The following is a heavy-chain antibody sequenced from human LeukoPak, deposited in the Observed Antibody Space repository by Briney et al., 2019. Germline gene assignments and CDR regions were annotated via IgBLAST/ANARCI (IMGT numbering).Heavy chain of an antibody. Sequence: ASVKVSCKASGYTFTGYYMHWVRQAPGQGLEWMGWINPNSGGTNYAQKFQGRVTMTRDTSISTAYMELSRLRSDDTAVYFCARDSIRQQLYYLDYWGQGTLVTVSS. D-gene: IGHD6-13*01. CDR3: ARDSIRQQLYYLDY. CDR2: INPNSGGT. J-gene: IGHJ4*02. CDR1: GYTFTGYY. V-gene: IGHV1-2*02.